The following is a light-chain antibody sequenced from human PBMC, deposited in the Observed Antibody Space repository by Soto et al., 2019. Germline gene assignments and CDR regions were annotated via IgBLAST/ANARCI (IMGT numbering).Light chain of an antibody. Sequence: EIVLTQSPGTLSLSPGERATLSCRASQSVSSSYLAWYQQKPGQAPRLLIYGASSRATGIPDKFSGNGSGTDFTPTISILAPEDFAVYYCQQSGSSPGTFGQGTKVEIK. CDR1: QSVSSSY. J-gene: IGKJ1*01. CDR3: QQSGSSPGT. V-gene: IGKV3-20*01. CDR2: GAS.